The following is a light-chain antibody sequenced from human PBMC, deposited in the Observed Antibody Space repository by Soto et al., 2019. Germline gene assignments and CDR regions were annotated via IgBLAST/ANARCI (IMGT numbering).Light chain of an antibody. Sequence: EIVMTQSPAVLSVSPGERATLSCRASQNIRFNLAWYQQKPGQAPRLLISAASTRATGIPARFSGSGSGTEFTPTISSLQSEAFAISYCHQYDNWPGAFGQGTKVDIK. CDR1: QNIRFN. CDR3: HQYDNWPGA. CDR2: AAS. J-gene: IGKJ1*01. V-gene: IGKV3-15*01.